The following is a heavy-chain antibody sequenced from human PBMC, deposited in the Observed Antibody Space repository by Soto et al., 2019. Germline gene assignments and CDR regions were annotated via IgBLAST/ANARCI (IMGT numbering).Heavy chain of an antibody. Sequence: GWSLRLSCASSVFTFINAWMSWVRQAPGKGLEWVGRIKSKTDGGTTDYAAPVKGRFTISRDDSKNTLYLQMNSLKTEDTAVYYCTTDRLLWFGELLLPIYWGQGTLVTVSS. D-gene: IGHD3-10*01. CDR2: IKSKTDGGTT. J-gene: IGHJ4*02. CDR3: TTDRLLWFGELLLPIY. V-gene: IGHV3-15*01. CDR1: VFTFINAW.